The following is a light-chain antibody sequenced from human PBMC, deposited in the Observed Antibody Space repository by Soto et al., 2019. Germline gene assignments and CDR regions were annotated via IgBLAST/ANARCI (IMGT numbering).Light chain of an antibody. Sequence: EIGLTQSPGTLSLSPGERATLSCRASQSVRSTYLGWYQHKRGQAPRLLIYDASTRATGIPTRFSGSGSGTEFTLTISSLQSDDFAVYYCQQSSKWPWTFGQGTKV. CDR1: QSVRSTY. V-gene: IGKV3-15*01. J-gene: IGKJ1*01. CDR2: DAS. CDR3: QQSSKWPWT.